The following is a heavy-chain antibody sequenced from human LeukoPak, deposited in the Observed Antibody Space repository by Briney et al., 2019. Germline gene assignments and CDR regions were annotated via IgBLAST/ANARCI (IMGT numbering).Heavy chain of an antibody. J-gene: IGHJ3*02. V-gene: IGHV3-15*01. D-gene: IGHD6-19*01. CDR3: TTGLKKQWLVQDAFDI. CDR2: IKSKTDGGTT. CDR1: GFTFSNAW. Sequence: PGGSLRLSCAASGFTFSNAWMSWVRQAPGKGLEWVGRIKSKTDGGTTDYAAPVKGRFTISRDDSKNTLYLQMNSLKTEDTAVYYCTTGLKKQWLVQDAFDIWGQGTMVTVSS.